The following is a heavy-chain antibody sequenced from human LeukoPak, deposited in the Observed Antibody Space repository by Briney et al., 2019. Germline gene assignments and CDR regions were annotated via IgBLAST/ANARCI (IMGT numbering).Heavy chain of an antibody. CDR2: IYYSGST. D-gene: IGHD2-15*01. J-gene: IGHJ5*02. CDR1: GGSISSYY. CDR3: ARVAGGYCSGGSCFELNWFDP. Sequence: SETLSLTCTVSGGSISSYYWSWIRKPPGKGLEWIGYIYYSGSTNYNPSLKSRVTISVDTSKNQFSLKLSSVTAADTAVYYCARVAGGYCSGGSCFELNWFDPWGQGTLVTVSS. V-gene: IGHV4-59*01.